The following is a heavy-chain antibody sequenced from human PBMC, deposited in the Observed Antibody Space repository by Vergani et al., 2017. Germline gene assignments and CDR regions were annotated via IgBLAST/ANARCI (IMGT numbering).Heavy chain of an antibody. D-gene: IGHD3-10*01. Sequence: QVQLQESGPGLVKPSQTLSLTCTVSGGSISSGGYYWSWIRQHPGKGLEWIGYIYYSGSTYYNPSLKSRVTISVDTSKNQFSPKLSAVTAADTAVYYCSRSGGSGSYYMPWGQGTLVTVSS. V-gene: IGHV4-31*03. J-gene: IGHJ5*02. CDR2: IYYSGST. CDR3: SRSGGSGSYYMP. CDR1: GGSISSGGYY.